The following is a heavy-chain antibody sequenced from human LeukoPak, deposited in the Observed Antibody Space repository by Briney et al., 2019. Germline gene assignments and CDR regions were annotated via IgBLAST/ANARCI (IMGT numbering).Heavy chain of an antibody. CDR3: ARQFGLMRSYRHLDH. CDR1: GGSISSYY. Sequence: SETPSLTCNVSGGSISSYYWTWVRQPPGQTLQWIGNVYFNGDTDFNPSLTSRVTISVDTSNNQFSLKLSSVTAADTAVYYCARQFGLMRSYRHLDHWGPGILVTVSA. CDR2: VYFNGDT. J-gene: IGHJ4*02. V-gene: IGHV4-59*08. D-gene: IGHD3/OR15-3a*01.